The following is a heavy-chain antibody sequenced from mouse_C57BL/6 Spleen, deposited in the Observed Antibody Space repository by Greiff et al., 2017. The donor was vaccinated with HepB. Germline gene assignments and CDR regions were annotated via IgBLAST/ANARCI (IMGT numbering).Heavy chain of an antibody. V-gene: IGHV1-22*01. CDR1: GYTFTDYN. CDR3: ARRNYGNNYAMDY. J-gene: IGHJ4*01. Sequence: VQLQQSGPELVKPGASVKMSCKASGYTFTDYNMHWVKQSHGKSLEWIGYINPNNGGTSYNQKFKGKATLTVNKSSSTAYMELRSLTSEDSAVYYCARRNYGNNYAMDYWGQGTSVTVSS. CDR2: INPNNGGT. D-gene: IGHD2-1*01.